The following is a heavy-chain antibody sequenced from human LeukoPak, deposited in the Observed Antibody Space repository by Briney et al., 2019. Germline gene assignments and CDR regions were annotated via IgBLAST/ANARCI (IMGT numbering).Heavy chain of an antibody. D-gene: IGHD6-13*01. CDR2: IYNSGST. Sequence: PSETLSLTCTVSGGSISSHYWSWIRQPPGKGLEWIGYIYNSGSTNYNPSLKSRVTISVDTSKNQFSLKLSSVTAADTAVYYCARGSYSSSFDYWGQGTLVTVSS. CDR1: GGSISSHY. V-gene: IGHV4-59*11. J-gene: IGHJ4*02. CDR3: ARGSYSSSFDY.